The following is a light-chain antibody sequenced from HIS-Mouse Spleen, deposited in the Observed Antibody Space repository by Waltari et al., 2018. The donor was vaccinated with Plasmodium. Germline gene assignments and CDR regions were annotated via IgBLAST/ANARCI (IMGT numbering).Light chain of an antibody. Sequence: QSALTQPPSAAGSPGQSVPIPSPGTTSHVGGYNYLSWYQQHPGKAPKLLIYEVSKRPSGVPDRFSGSKSGNTASLTVSGLQAEDEADYYCSSYAGSNNLVFGGGTKLTVL. V-gene: IGLV2-8*01. CDR2: EVS. CDR1: TSHVGGYNY. CDR3: SSYAGSNNLV. J-gene: IGLJ2*01.